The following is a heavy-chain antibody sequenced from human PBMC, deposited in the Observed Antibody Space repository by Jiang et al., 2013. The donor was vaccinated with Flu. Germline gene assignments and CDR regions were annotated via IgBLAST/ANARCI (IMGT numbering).Heavy chain of an antibody. CDR3: AKDSAGTTNYYYYGMDV. CDR2: ISGSGGST. D-gene: IGHD1-7*01. Sequence: QLVESGGGLVQPGGSLRLSCAASGFTFSSYAMSWVRQAPGKGLEWVSAISGSGGSTYYADSVKGRFTISRDNSKNTLYLQMNSLRAEDTAVYYCAKDSAGTTNYYYYGMDVWGQGTTVTVSS. V-gene: IGHV3-23*04. J-gene: IGHJ6*02. CDR1: GFTFSSYA.